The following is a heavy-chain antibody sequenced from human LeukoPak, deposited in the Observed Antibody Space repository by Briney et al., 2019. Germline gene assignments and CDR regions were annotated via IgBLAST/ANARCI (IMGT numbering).Heavy chain of an antibody. Sequence: GGSLRLSCVASGFSFNSYSMSWVRQAPGKGLEWVANIKQDGSKTSYVGSVKGRFTISRDNSKNSLYLQMNSLRAADTAIYFCAKGAWNFDLWGRGTLVSVSS. J-gene: IGHJ2*01. CDR1: GFSFNSYS. CDR2: IKQDGSKT. V-gene: IGHV3-7*01. CDR3: AKGAWNFDL.